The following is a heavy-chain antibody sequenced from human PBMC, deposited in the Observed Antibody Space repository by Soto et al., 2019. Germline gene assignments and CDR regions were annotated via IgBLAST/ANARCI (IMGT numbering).Heavy chain of an antibody. V-gene: IGHV1-69*08. D-gene: IGHD2-2*03. CDR3: ARDLGYCSSTSCSAFDI. Sequence: QVQLVQSGAEVKKPGSSVKVSCKASGGTFSSYTISWVRQAPGQGLEWMRRIIPILGIANYAQKFQGRVTITADKSTSTAYMELSSLRSEDTAVYYCARDLGYCSSTSCSAFDIWGQGTMVTVSS. CDR1: GGTFSSYT. CDR2: IIPILGIA. J-gene: IGHJ3*02.